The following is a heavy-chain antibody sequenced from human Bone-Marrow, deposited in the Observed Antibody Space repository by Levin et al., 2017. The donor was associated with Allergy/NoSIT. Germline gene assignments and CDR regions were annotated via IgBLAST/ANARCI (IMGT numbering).Heavy chain of an antibody. V-gene: IGHV3-11*01. CDR2: ISPSGNII. CDR1: GFTFDYNY. J-gene: IGHJ4*02. CDR3: ARETGLGPIDD. Sequence: SCAASGFTFDYNYMSWIRQTPGKGLEWLSLISPSGNIINYADSVKGRFTISRDNAKNSVYLQMNSLRADDTAVYYCARETGLGPIDDWGQGTLVSVSS.